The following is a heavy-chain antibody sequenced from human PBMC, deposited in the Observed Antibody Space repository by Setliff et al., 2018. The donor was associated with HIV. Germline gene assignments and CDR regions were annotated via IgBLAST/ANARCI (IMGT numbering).Heavy chain of an antibody. Sequence: SETLSLTCTASGGSIRTYYWSWIRQPPGKGLEWIGSIYYSGGTYYNPSLKSRVTISVDTSKNQFSLKLSSVTAADTAVYYCARLYYLVGNWFDPWGQGTLVTVSS. CDR1: GGSIRTYY. CDR2: IYYSGGT. CDR3: ARLYYLVGNWFDP. D-gene: IGHD2-2*01. J-gene: IGHJ5*02. V-gene: IGHV4-59*05.